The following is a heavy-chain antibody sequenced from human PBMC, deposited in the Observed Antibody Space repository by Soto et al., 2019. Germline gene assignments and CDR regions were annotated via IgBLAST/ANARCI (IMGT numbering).Heavy chain of an antibody. J-gene: IGHJ5*02. CDR3: ARGRGFYSDNYFDP. D-gene: IGHD3-22*01. CDR2: IYSSGST. CDR1: GDSISTYY. Sequence: QVQLQESGPGLVKPSETLSLTCTVSGDSISTYYWTWIRQPAGKGLEWIGHIYSSGSTNYNPSLKSRVTMSVDTCKNQFSLSLNSVTAADTAVYYCARGRGFYSDNYFDPWGQGTQVTVSS. V-gene: IGHV4-4*07.